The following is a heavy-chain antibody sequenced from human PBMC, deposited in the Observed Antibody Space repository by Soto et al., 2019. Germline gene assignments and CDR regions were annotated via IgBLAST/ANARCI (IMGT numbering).Heavy chain of an antibody. CDR3: ATAPGYWGLAPLDY. CDR2: IRSQTDGGTT. J-gene: IGHJ4*02. Sequence: GGSLRLSCAASGLTFSDAWMNWLRQVPGKGLEWVARIRSQTDGGTTDYTAPVNGRSTISRDDSKNTLYLQMNNLKTEDTAIYYCATAPGYWGLAPLDYWGQGTRVTVSS. V-gene: IGHV3-15*07. CDR1: GLTFSDAW. D-gene: IGHD7-27*01.